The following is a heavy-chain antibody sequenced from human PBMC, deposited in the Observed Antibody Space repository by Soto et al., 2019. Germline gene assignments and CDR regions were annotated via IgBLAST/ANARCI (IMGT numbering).Heavy chain of an antibody. Sequence: SETLSLTCTVSGGSISSGDYYWSWIRQPPGKGLEWIGSIYYNGSTYYNPSLKSRVTISVDTSKNQFSLKLNSVTAADTAVYYCASRHSSPYFDYWGQGTLVTVSS. CDR3: ASRHSSPYFDY. V-gene: IGHV4-30-4*01. CDR2: IYYNGST. CDR1: GGSISSGDYY. J-gene: IGHJ4*02. D-gene: IGHD6-13*01.